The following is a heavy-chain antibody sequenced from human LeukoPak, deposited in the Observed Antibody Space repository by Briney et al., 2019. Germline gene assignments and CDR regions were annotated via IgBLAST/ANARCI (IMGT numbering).Heavy chain of an antibody. CDR2: MWYDGSNK. CDR3: ARDEVTTPRD. V-gene: IGHV3-33*01. J-gene: IGHJ4*02. D-gene: IGHD4-17*01. Sequence: GGSLRLSCAASGFTFSSYGMHWVRQAPGKGLEWVAVMWYDGSNKYYADSVKGRFTISRDNSKNTLYLQMHSLRAEDTAVYYCARDEVTTPRDWGQGTLATVSS. CDR1: GFTFSSYG.